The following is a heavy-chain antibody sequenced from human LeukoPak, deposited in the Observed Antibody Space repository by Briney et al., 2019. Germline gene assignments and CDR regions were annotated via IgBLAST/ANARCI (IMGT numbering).Heavy chain of an antibody. CDR3: ARGGTNSLYYVDY. V-gene: IGHV3-74*01. Sequence: PGGSLGLSCAASGFTFSSYEMNWVRQAPGKGLVWVSHINSDGRSTSYADFVKGRFTISRDNAKNTLYLQMNSLRAEDTAVYYCARGGTNSLYYVDYWGQGTLVSVSS. J-gene: IGHJ4*02. CDR2: INSDGRST. CDR1: GFTFSSYE. D-gene: IGHD4-23*01.